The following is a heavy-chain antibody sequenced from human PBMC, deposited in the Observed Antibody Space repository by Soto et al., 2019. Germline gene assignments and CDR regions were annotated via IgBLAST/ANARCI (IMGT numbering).Heavy chain of an antibody. D-gene: IGHD1-1*01. V-gene: IGHV3-64*01. CDR2: VISNGGST. J-gene: IGHJ4*02. Sequence: GGSLRLSCAASGFTFSTYSMHWVRQAPGKGLEYVSGVISNGGSTFYANSVKGRFAISRDNSKNTLYLQMDSLTADDMAVYYCARTTVAFYFDCWGQGTLVTVSS. CDR1: GFTFSTYS. CDR3: ARTTVAFYFDC.